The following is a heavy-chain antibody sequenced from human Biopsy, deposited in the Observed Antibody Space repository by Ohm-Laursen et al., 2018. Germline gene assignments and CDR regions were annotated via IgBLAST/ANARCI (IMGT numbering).Heavy chain of an antibody. CDR3: ARARDNTIFGVVINYGLDV. V-gene: IGHV3-9*01. Sequence: SLRLSCAASGFRFDDHAMHWVRQAPGKGLEWVSGISWNSGSITYVDSVKGRFTISRDNAKNSLFLQMNNLRVEDTALYYCARARDNTIFGVVINYGLDVWGQGTTVTVPS. J-gene: IGHJ6*02. CDR1: GFRFDDHA. CDR2: ISWNSGSI. D-gene: IGHD3-3*01.